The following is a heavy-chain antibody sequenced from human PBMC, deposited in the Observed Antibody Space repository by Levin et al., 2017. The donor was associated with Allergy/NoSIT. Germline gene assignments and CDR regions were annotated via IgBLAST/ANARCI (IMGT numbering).Heavy chain of an antibody. J-gene: IGHJ5*02. V-gene: IGHV3-49*03. CDR1: GFTFDDYG. Sequence: GESLKISCTGSGFTFDDYGINWFRQAAGKGLEWVGLIRSKGYGGKTEYAASVKGRFTISRDDSNSIASLHMNSLQTEDTAVYYCTRDWPGPWGQGTLVTVSS. CDR2: IRSKGYGGKT. CDR3: TRDWPGP. D-gene: IGHD1-14*01.